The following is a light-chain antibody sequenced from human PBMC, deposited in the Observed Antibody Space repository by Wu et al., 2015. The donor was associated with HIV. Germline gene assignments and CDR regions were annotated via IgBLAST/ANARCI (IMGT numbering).Light chain of an antibody. V-gene: IGKV3-15*01. CDR2: GAS. Sequence: EIVMTQSPDTQSVSPGERATLSCRASQSVSSNLAWYQQKPGQAPRLLIYGASTRATGIPARFSGSGSGTEFTLTISSLQSEDFAVYYCQQYNNWPPMTFGQGTKVEIK. J-gene: IGKJ1*01. CDR1: QSVSSN. CDR3: QQYNNWPPMT.